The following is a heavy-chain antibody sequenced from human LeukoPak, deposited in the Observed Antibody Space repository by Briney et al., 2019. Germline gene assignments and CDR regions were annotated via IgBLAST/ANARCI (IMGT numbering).Heavy chain of an antibody. Sequence: TSETLSLTCTVSGGSMSGYYWSWIRQPPGKGLEWIGFIDYIGSTNYNPSLKSRVSISVDTSKNQFSLKVSSVTAADTAVYYCARIIVGATFDYWGQGTLVTVSS. CDR2: IDYIGST. CDR3: ARIIVGATFDY. J-gene: IGHJ4*02. CDR1: GGSMSGYY. D-gene: IGHD1-26*01. V-gene: IGHV4-59*08.